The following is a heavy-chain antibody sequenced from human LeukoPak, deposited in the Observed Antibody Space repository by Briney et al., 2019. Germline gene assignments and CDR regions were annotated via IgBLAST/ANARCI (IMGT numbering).Heavy chain of an antibody. J-gene: IGHJ4*02. CDR1: GFTFSSYI. CDR2: ISRNSTYI. CDR3: ASEEGNYFDY. Sequence: GGSLRLSCAASGFTFSSYIMNWVRPAPGKGLEWVASISRNSTYIHYSDSVKGRFTISRDNARNSLFLQMNSLRAEDTAIYYCASEEGNYFDYWGQGTLVTVSS. V-gene: IGHV3-21*01.